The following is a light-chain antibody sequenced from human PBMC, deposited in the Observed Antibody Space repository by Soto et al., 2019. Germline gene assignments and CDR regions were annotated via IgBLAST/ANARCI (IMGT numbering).Light chain of an antibody. J-gene: IGKJ4*01. CDR3: QQYYSYPLT. CDR2: AAS. CDR1: QGISSY. V-gene: IGKV1-8*01. Sequence: SRMTQSPSALSASTGDTVTITCRASQGISSYLAWYQQKPGKAPKLLIYAASTLQSGVPSRFSGSGSGTDFTLTISCLQSEDFATYYCQQYYSYPLTFGGGTKVDIK.